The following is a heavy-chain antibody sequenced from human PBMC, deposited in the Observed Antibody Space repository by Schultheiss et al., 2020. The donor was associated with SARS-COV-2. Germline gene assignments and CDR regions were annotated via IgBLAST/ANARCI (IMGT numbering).Heavy chain of an antibody. CDR2: INHSGST. Sequence: SQTLSLTCAVYGGSFSGYYWSWIRQPPGKGLEWIGEINHSGSTNYNPSLKSRVTISVDTSKNQFSLKLTSVTAADTAVYYCARDLVAGISPRSPFWSGSFDYWGQGTLVTVSS. CDR3: ARDLVAGISPRSPFWSGSFDY. CDR1: GGSFSGYY. D-gene: IGHD3-3*01. V-gene: IGHV4-34*01. J-gene: IGHJ4*02.